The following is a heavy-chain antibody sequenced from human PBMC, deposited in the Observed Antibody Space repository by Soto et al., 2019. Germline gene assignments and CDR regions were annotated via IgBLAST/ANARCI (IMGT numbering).Heavy chain of an antibody. CDR3: AKNSGWFNT. CDR2: IGGSGETT. J-gene: IGHJ5*02. D-gene: IGHD3-10*01. CDR1: GFPFSTTD. V-gene: IGHV3-23*01. Sequence: HPGGSLRLFCAASGFPFSTTDMSWVRQAPGKGLEWVSTIGGSGETTYYADSVKGRFTISRDNSKNTLYLQMNSLRADDTALYYCAKNSGWFNTWGQGALVTVSS.